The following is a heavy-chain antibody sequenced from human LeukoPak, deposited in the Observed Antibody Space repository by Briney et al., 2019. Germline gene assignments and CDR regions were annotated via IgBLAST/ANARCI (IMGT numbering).Heavy chain of an antibody. D-gene: IGHD6-13*01. CDR2: IIPLLNTS. CDR1: GGTFRSKA. J-gene: IGHJ4*02. Sequence: ASVKVSCKASGGTFRSKAINWVRQAPGQGLEWMGGIIPLLNTSIYAQKFQGRVTIITDESATTADMELNSLRSEDTAVYFCARGFSSSWSYFENWGQGTLVTVSP. CDR3: ARGFSSSWSYFEN. V-gene: IGHV1-69*05.